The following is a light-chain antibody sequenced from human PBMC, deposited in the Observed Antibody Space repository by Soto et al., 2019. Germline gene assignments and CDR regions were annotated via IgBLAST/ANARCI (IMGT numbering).Light chain of an antibody. J-gene: IGLJ7*01. CDR1: SGHSSNI. CDR2: LEGSGSY. Sequence: QPVLTQSSSASASLGSSVKLTCTLSSGHSSNIIAWHQQQPGKAPRYLMKLEGSGSYNKVSGVPGRFSGSSSGADRYLTISDLQFEDEADYYCETWDTNTRVFGGGTQLTVL. V-gene: IGLV4-60*02. CDR3: ETWDTNTRV.